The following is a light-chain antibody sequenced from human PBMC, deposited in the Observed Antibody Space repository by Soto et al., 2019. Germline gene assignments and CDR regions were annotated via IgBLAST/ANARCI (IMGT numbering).Light chain of an antibody. V-gene: IGKV1D-13*01. J-gene: IGKJ3*01. Sequence: ANQLTPSPSSLSASVGDRVTITGRASQAISSALAWYQQKPGKPPKLLIYDASTLQSGVPSRFSGTASGTDFTLTINSLQPEDFATYYCQQFNNWPVTFGPGTKVDI. CDR3: QQFNNWPVT. CDR1: QAISSA. CDR2: DAS.